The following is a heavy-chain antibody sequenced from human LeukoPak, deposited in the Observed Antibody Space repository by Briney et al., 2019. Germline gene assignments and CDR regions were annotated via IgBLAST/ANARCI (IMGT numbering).Heavy chain of an antibody. CDR1: GVSISSYY. D-gene: IGHD6-13*01. CDR3: ARPNSSSSYQPEDGYSFDYYYMDV. CDR2: IYYSGST. Sequence: PSETLSLTCTVSGVSISSYYWSWIRQPPGKGLEWIGYIYYSGSTNYNPSLKSRVTISVDTSKNQFSLKLSSVTAADTAVYYCARPNSSSSYQPEDGYSFDYYYMDVWGKGTTVTVSS. V-gene: IGHV4-59*01. J-gene: IGHJ6*03.